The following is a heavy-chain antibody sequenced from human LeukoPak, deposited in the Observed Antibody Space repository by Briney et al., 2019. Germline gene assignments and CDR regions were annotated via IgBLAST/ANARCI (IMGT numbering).Heavy chain of an antibody. CDR3: ARQRNYYDSSGYYYVFFDY. CDR2: IYYSGST. J-gene: IGHJ4*02. Sequence: PSETLSLTCTVSGGSISSYYWGWIRQPPGKGLEWIGYIYYSGSTNYNPSPKSRVTISVDTSKNQFSLKLSSVTAADTAVYYCARQRNYYDSSGYYYVFFDYWGQGTLVTVSS. CDR1: GGSISSYY. V-gene: IGHV4-59*08. D-gene: IGHD3-22*01.